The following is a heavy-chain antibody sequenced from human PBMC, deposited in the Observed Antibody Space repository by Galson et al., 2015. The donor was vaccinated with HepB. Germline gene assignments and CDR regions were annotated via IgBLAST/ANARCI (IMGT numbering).Heavy chain of an antibody. V-gene: IGHV3-11*06. D-gene: IGHD2-21*01. CDR1: GFRFSDYY. CDR3: ARDLRPHCGTRCYLTFDY. J-gene: IGHJ4*02. CDR2: ISTSSDYT. Sequence: SLRLSCAASGFRFSDYYMAWIRQAPGKGLEWISYISTSSDYTNYADSVKGRFTISRDNAQNSLFLQVNTLRVEDTAVYYCARDLRPHCGTRCYLTFDYWGQGILVTVSS.